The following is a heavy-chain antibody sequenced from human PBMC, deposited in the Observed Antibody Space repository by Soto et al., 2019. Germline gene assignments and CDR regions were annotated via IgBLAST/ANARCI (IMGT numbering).Heavy chain of an antibody. CDR1: GVSISSGGYF. V-gene: IGHV4-31*03. CDR2: IYYTGST. CDR3: ARDQGDYYGSRTYSFGKDV. Sequence: SETLSLTCTVSGVSISSGGYFLSWIRPLPGKGLEWMGNIYYTGSTYYSPSLKSRVTLSVDTSKNQFSLKLSSVTAADTAVYYCARDQGDYYGSRTYSFGKDVWGQGTTVTVSS. D-gene: IGHD3-10*01. J-gene: IGHJ6*02.